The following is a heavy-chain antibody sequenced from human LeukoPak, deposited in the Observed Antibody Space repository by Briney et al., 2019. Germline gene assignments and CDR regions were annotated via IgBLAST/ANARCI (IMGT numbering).Heavy chain of an antibody. CDR2: ISYDGSNK. Sequence: RSLRLSCAASGFTFSSYGMHWVRQAPGKGLEWVAVISYDGSNKCYADSVKGRFTISRDNSKNTLYLQMNSLRAEDTAVYYCAKRIGIVGAAYYGMDVWGQGTTVTVSS. CDR1: GFTFSSYG. V-gene: IGHV3-30*18. J-gene: IGHJ6*02. CDR3: AKRIGIVGAAYYGMDV. D-gene: IGHD1-26*01.